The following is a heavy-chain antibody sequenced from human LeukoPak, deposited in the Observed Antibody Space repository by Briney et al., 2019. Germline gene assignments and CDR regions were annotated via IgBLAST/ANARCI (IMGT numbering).Heavy chain of an antibody. CDR1: GFTFSNAW. Sequence: GGSLRLSCAASGFTFSNAWMSWVRQAPGKGLEWVSRIKSKTDGGTTDYAAPVKGRFTISRDDSKNTLYLQMNSLKTEDTAVYYCTTDRLIEYSSSGLFDYWGQGTLVTVSS. J-gene: IGHJ4*02. CDR3: TTDRLIEYSSSGLFDY. V-gene: IGHV3-15*01. D-gene: IGHD6-6*01. CDR2: IKSKTDGGTT.